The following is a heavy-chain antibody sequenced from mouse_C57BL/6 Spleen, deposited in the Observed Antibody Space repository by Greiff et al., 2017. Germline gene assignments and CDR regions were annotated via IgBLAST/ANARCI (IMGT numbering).Heavy chain of an antibody. CDR2: IYPRSGNT. Sequence: QVQLQQSGAELARPGASVKLSCKASGYTFTSYGISWVKQRTGQGLEWIGEIYPRSGNTYYNEKFKGKATLTADKSSSTAYMELRSLTSEDSAVYFCARGPYGNYGWYFDVWGTGTTGTVSS. V-gene: IGHV1-81*01. J-gene: IGHJ1*03. D-gene: IGHD2-1*01. CDR1: GYTFTSYG. CDR3: ARGPYGNYGWYFDV.